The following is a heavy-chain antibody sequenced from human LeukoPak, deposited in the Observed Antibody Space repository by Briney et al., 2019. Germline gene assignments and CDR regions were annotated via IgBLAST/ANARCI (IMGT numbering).Heavy chain of an antibody. D-gene: IGHD4-17*01. CDR3: AKGPDYGARVDYSDF. J-gene: IGHJ4*02. CDR1: GFTFSRHW. CDR2: IKQGGSET. Sequence: GGSLRLSCAASGFTFSRHWMTWVRQAPGKGLEWMASIKQGGSETYYADSVKGRFTASRDDAKYSLYLQMNSLSADDTAVYYCAKGPDYGARVDYSDFWGQGTKVTVSS. V-gene: IGHV3-7*01.